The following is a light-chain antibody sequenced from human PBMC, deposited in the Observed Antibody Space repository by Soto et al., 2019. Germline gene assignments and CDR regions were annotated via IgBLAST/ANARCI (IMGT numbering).Light chain of an antibody. Sequence: QSVLTQRPSASGTPGQRVTISCSGSGSNVGVNFVYWYQHLPGTAPKLLIYRNDQRPSGVPDRFSGSKSGTSSSLAISGLRFEDEADYYCAAWDDSLRGRLFGTGTKVTVL. CDR2: RND. CDR1: GSNVGVNF. J-gene: IGLJ1*01. V-gene: IGLV1-47*01. CDR3: AAWDDSLRGRL.